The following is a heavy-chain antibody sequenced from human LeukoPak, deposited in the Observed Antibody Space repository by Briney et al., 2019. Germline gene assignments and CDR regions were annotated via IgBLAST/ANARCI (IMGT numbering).Heavy chain of an antibody. D-gene: IGHD6-13*01. CDR2: IIPIFGTA. J-gene: IGHJ1*01. CDR3: ARRPRWSQYFQH. Sequence: SVKVSCKASGGTFSSYAISWVRQAPGQGLEWMGGIIPIFGTANYAQKFQGRVTITADESTSTAYMELSSLRSEDTAVYYCARRPRWSQYFQHWGQGTLVTASS. V-gene: IGHV1-69*13. CDR1: GGTFSSYA.